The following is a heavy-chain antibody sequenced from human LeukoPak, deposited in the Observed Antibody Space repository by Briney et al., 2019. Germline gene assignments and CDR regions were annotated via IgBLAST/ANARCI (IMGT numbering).Heavy chain of an antibody. J-gene: IGHJ4*02. V-gene: IGHV3-23*01. CDR3: ARGGEVGPVDF. CDR1: GFSFSSYA. Sequence: PGGSRRLSCAASGFSFSSYAMSWVRQAPGKGLEWVSSISGAGGTTYYADSVKGRFIFSRDNSENMVYLQMNSLRVEDTAVYYCARGGEVGPVDFWGQGTLVTVSS. CDR2: ISGAGGTT. D-gene: IGHD1-26*01.